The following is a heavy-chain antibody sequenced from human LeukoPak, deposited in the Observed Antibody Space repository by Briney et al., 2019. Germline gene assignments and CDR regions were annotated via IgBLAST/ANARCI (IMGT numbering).Heavy chain of an antibody. V-gene: IGHV4-30-2*01. CDR2: IWHSGHT. CDR3: ARARDSMTTAGSYFDF. J-gene: IGHJ4*02. D-gene: IGHD6-13*01. CDR1: GGSISSGDYS. Sequence: PSETLSLTCAVSGGSISSGDYSWSWIRQPPGSGLEWIGYIWHSGHTNYNPSLRSRVTISLGRSNTQFSLRLNSVTAADTAVYYCARARDSMTTAGSYFDFWGQGTLVAVSS.